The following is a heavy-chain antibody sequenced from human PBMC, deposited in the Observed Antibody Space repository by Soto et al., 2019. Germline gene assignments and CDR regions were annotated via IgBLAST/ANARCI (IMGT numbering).Heavy chain of an antibody. D-gene: IGHD3-22*01. CDR3: ATLRYYYERRGPRGTYYYGMDG. Sequence: ASVKVSCTVSGYTLTELSMHWVRQAPGKGLEWMGGFDPEDGETIYAQKFQGRVTMTEDTSTDTAYMELSSLRSEDTAVYYCATLRYYYERRGPRGTYYYGMDGWGQGTMVTVAS. V-gene: IGHV1-24*01. CDR2: FDPEDGET. CDR1: GYTLTELS. J-gene: IGHJ6*02.